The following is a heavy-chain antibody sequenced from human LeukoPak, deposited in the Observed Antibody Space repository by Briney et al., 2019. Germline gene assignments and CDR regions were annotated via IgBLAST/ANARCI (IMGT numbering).Heavy chain of an antibody. Sequence: SETLSLTCTVSGGSISSYYWSWIRQPPGKGLEWIGEIHNSGTTNYNPSLNSRVTISEDTSKNQFYLNLSSVTAADTAVYYCARRYYYNLGSFPFDFWGQGTLVTVSS. CDR3: ARRYYYNLGSFPFDF. J-gene: IGHJ4*02. CDR2: IHNSGTT. V-gene: IGHV4-59*12. D-gene: IGHD3-10*01. CDR1: GGSISSYY.